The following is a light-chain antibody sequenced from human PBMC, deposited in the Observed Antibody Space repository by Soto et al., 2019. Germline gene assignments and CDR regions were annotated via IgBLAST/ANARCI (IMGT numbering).Light chain of an antibody. V-gene: IGKV1-33*01. CDR3: KQYNTLRT. J-gene: IGKJ4*01. Sequence: DIQMTQSPSSLSASVGDRVTITCQASQGISNYLNCYQQKPGKAPKLLIYDASNLEAGVPSRFSGSEFGTAFPFIISMLPPENLATYYCKQYNTLRTFGGGTKVEIK. CDR1: QGISNY. CDR2: DAS.